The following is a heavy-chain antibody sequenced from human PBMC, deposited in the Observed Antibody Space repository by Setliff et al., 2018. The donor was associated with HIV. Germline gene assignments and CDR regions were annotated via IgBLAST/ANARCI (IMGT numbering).Heavy chain of an antibody. Sequence: SVKVSCKASGYPFTSYGICWVRQAPGQGLEWMGGIIPISGRTNYAQKFQGRVTITADGSTRTAYVELRSLRLDDTAVYFCARGRTYDSSGYIGNWFDPWGQGTLVTVSS. CDR1: GYPFTSYG. V-gene: IGHV1-69*13. J-gene: IGHJ5*02. CDR2: IIPISGRT. D-gene: IGHD3-22*01. CDR3: ARGRTYDSSGYIGNWFDP.